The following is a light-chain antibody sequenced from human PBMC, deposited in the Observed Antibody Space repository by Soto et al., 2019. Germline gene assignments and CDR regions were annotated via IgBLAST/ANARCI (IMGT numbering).Light chain of an antibody. CDR1: QNIGSN. CDR3: QQYHNWWT. V-gene: IGKV3-15*01. J-gene: IGKJ1*01. Sequence: EIVMTQSPATLSVSPGERVTLSRRASQNIGSNLAWYQQKFGQAPRLLIYGASTRVTGIPARISGSGSGTEFTLTITSLQSEDFGVYHCQQYHNWWTFGQGTKVDFK. CDR2: GAS.